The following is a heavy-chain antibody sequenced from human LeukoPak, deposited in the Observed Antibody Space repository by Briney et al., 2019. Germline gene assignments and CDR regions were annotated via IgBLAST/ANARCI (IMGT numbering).Heavy chain of an antibody. CDR2: MNPNSGNT. V-gene: IGHV1-8*01. Sequence: GASVKVSCKASGYTFTSSVINWVRQATGQGLEWMERMNPNSGNTGYAQKFQGRVTMTRNTSISTAYMELSSLRSEDTAVHYCARLRIAAAGTKGWFDPWGQGTLVTVPS. D-gene: IGHD6-13*01. J-gene: IGHJ5*02. CDR3: ARLRIAAAGTKGWFDP. CDR1: GYTFTSSV.